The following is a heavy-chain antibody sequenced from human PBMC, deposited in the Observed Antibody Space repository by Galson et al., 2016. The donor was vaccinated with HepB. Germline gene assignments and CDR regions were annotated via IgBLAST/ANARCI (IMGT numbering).Heavy chain of an antibody. V-gene: IGHV3-30*18. D-gene: IGHD6-19*01. CDR3: AKELWLFRHPGVGYLDY. J-gene: IGHJ4*02. CDR1: GFSFSTYG. Sequence: SLRLSCAASGFSFSTYGMHWVRRAPGKGLESVAIISFDGTNKYYADSVKGRFTISRDNSKNTLYLQMNSLRAEETAVYYCAKELWLFRHPGVGYLDYWGQGTLVTVSS. CDR2: ISFDGTNK.